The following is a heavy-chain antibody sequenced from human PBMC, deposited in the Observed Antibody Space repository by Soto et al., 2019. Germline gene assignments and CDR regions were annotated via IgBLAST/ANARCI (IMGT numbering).Heavy chain of an antibody. Sequence: QVQLQESGPGLVKPSETLSLTCTVSGGSISSYYWSWIRQSPGKGLEWIGYIHYSGSTKSNPSLKSRVTISVDTSRIQVSLKLSSVIAADSAVYFCARARYQLLHPYYYGMDVWGQGTTVTVSS. CDR2: IHYSGST. D-gene: IGHD2-2*01. CDR3: ARARYQLLHPYYYGMDV. CDR1: GGSISSYY. V-gene: IGHV4-59*01. J-gene: IGHJ6*02.